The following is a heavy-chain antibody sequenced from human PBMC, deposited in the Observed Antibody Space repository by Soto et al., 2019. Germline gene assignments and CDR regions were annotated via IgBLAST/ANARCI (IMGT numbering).Heavy chain of an antibody. J-gene: IGHJ4*02. V-gene: IGHV3-9*01. Sequence: EVQLVESGGALVQPGRSLRLSCAASGFTFDDRAMHWVRQAPGKGLEWVSSISWNSGNIGYADSVKGRFTISRDNAKNCLYLQMNSLRAEDTALYYCATPNWSGKIINCYLDYWGQGTLVTVSS. CDR3: ATPNWSGKIINCYLDY. CDR1: GFTFDDRA. D-gene: IGHD3-3*01. CDR2: ISWNSGNI.